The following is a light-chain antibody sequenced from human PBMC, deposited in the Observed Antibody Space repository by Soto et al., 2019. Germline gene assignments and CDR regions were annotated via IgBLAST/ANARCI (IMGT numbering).Light chain of an antibody. CDR2: EVS. CDR1: SSDVGNDNF. V-gene: IGLV2-14*01. J-gene: IGLJ1*01. CDR3: SSCTSNHIYV. Sequence: QSVLTQPASVSGSPGQSITISCTGTSSDVGNDNFVSWYQHHPGKAPKLIIYEVSYRPSGVSHRFSGSKSGNTASLTISGLQSEDEADYYCSSCTSNHIYVFGPGTKVTVL.